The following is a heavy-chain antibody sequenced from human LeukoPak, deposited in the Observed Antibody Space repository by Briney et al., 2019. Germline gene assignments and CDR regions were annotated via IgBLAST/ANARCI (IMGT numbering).Heavy chain of an antibody. CDR3: ARQIEAGATSPFDY. CDR2: IDPSDSYT. Sequence: GESLKISCQSSGYSFTTFYISWVRQMPGKGLAWMGRIDPSDSYTDYSPAFEGHVTISVDQSINTAFLQWSSLKASDTAMYYCARQIEAGATSPFDYWGQGTLVTVSS. J-gene: IGHJ4*02. V-gene: IGHV5-10-1*01. CDR1: GYSFTTFY. D-gene: IGHD1-26*01.